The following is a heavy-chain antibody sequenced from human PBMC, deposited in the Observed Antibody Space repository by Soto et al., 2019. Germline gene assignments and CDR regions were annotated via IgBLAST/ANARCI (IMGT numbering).Heavy chain of an antibody. CDR2: IIPILGIA. CDR3: AREIGYSGYDSAYYSDY. Sequence: ASVKVSCKASGGTFSSYTISWVRQAPGQGLEWMGRIIPILGIANYAQKFQGRVTITADKSTSTAYMELSSLRSEDTAVYYCAREIGYSGYDSAYYSDYWGQGTLVSVSS. J-gene: IGHJ4*02. V-gene: IGHV1-69*04. D-gene: IGHD5-12*01. CDR1: GGTFSSYT.